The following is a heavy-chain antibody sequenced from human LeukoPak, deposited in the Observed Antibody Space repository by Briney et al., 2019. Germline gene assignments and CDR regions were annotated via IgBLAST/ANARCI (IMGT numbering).Heavy chain of an antibody. V-gene: IGHV3-74*01. CDR1: GFTFSSYW. CDR2: INSDGSST. J-gene: IGHJ3*02. CDR3: ARSTYYYDSSGYPYAFDI. D-gene: IGHD3-22*01. Sequence: GGSLRLSCAASGFTFSSYWMHWVRQPPGKGLVWVSRINSDGSSTSYADSVKGRFTISRDNAKNTLYLQMNSLRAEDTAVYYCARSTYYYDSSGYPYAFDIWGQGTMVTVSS.